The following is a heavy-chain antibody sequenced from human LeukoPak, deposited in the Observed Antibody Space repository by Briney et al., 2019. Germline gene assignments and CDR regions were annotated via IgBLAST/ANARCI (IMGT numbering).Heavy chain of an antibody. J-gene: IGHJ4*02. V-gene: IGHV1-46*01. CDR3: ARAWESIAGSYFDY. CDR2: INPRFNPGVDVT. CDR1: GYTFSSYH. D-gene: IGHD1-26*01. Sequence: ASVKVSCKASGYTFSSYHIHWVRQAPGQGLEWMGRINPRFNPGVDVTSYAQKFQGRITMTRDRSTNTVYMELSSLPSEDTAVYYCARAWESIAGSYFDYWGQGTLVTVSS.